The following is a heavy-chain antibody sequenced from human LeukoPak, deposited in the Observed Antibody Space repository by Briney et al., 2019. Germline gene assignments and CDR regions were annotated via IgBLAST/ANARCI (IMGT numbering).Heavy chain of an antibody. CDR3: ARGSGDYRFDRDWLDP. V-gene: IGHV4-59*01. Sequence: PSETLSLTCTVSGGSISSYYWSWIRQPPGKGLEWIGYIYYSGSTNYNPSLKSRVTISVDTSKNQFSLKLSSVTVADTAVYYCARGSGDYRFDRDWLDPWGQGSLVTVSS. J-gene: IGHJ5*02. D-gene: IGHD4-17*01. CDR1: GGSISSYY. CDR2: IYYSGST.